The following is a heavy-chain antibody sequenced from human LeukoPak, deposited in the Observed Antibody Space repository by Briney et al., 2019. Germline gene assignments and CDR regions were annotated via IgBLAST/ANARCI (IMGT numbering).Heavy chain of an antibody. D-gene: IGHD1-26*01. Sequence: ASVKVSCKASGYTFTGYYMHWVRQAPGQGLEWMGWINPNSGGTNYAQKFQGRVTITRDTSISTAYMELSRLRSDDTAVYYCARVGKVGATRRWFYPWGQGTLVTVSS. J-gene: IGHJ5*02. CDR1: GYTFTGYY. CDR3: ARVGKVGATRRWFYP. V-gene: IGHV1-2*02. CDR2: INPNSGGT.